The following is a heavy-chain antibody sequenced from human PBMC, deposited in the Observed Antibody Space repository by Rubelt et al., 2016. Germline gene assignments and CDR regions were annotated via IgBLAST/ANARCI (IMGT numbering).Heavy chain of an antibody. V-gene: IGHV3-64D*09. CDR2: ISSNGGST. CDR1: GFTFSSYA. Sequence: ASGFTFSSYAMHWVRQAPGKGLEYVSAISSNGGSTYYADSVKGRFTISRDNSKNTLYLQMSSLRAEDTAVYYCVKDIRGGYYYYYMDVWGKGTTVTVSS. J-gene: IGHJ6*03. D-gene: IGHD3-16*01. CDR3: VKDIRGGYYYYYMDV.